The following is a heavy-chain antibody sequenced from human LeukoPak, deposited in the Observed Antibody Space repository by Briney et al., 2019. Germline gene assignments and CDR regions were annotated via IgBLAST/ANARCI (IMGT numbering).Heavy chain of an antibody. Sequence: SETLSLTCTVSGGSISSYYWSWIRQPPGKGLEWIGYIYYSGSTNYNPSLKSRVTISVDTSKNQFSLKLSSVTAADTAVYYCARGPRSYDILTGYSITPYYFDYWGQGTLVTVSS. CDR3: ARGPRSYDILTGYSITPYYFDY. J-gene: IGHJ4*02. CDR2: IYYSGST. CDR1: GGSISSYY. D-gene: IGHD3-9*01. V-gene: IGHV4-59*01.